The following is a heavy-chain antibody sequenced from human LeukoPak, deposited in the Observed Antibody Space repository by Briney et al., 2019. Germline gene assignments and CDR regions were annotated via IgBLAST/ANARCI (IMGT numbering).Heavy chain of an antibody. D-gene: IGHD4-17*01. CDR3: ARHVDCGDSRARFDY. CDR1: GGSIRSSSFY. CDR2: IYYSGST. Sequence: SETLSLTCTVSGGSIRSSSFYWGWIRQPPGKGLEWIGTIYYSGSTYYNPSLKSRVTISVDTSKNQFSLKLSSVTAADTALYYCARHVDCGDSRARFDYWGQGTLVTVSS. J-gene: IGHJ4*02. V-gene: IGHV4-39*01.